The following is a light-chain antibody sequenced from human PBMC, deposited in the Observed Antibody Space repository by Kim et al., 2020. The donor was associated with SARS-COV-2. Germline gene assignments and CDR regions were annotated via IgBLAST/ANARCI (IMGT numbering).Light chain of an antibody. J-gene: IGLJ2*01. CDR3: SSYAGSTTFVV. Sequence: QATTISCTGSSSDVGTYNRVSWYKQHPDRAPKLIIYEVDKRPSGVSHRFSGAKSGNTASLTISGLQADDEADYYCSSYAGSTTFVVFGGGTQLTVL. V-gene: IGLV2-23*02. CDR2: EVD. CDR1: SSDVGTYNR.